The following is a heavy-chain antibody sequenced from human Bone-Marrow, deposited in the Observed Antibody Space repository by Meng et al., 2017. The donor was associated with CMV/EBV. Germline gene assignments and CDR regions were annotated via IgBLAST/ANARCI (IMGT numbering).Heavy chain of an antibody. Sequence: GESLKISCAASGFTFSSYSMNWVRQAPGKGLEWVSSISSSSSYIYYADSVKGRFTISRDNAKNSLYLQMNSLRAEDTAVYYCARDGFQPDVVRGDDAFDIWGQGTMVTVSS. D-gene: IGHD3-10*01. V-gene: IGHV3-21*01. CDR1: GFTFSSYS. CDR3: ARDGFQPDVVRGDDAFDI. J-gene: IGHJ3*02. CDR2: ISSSSSYI.